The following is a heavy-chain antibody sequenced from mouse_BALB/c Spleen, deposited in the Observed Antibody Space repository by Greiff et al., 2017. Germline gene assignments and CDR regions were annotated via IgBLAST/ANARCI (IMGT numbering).Heavy chain of an antibody. Sequence: VHVKQSGPELVKPGASVKMSCKASGYTFTSYVMHWVKQKPGQGLEWIGYINPYNDGTKYNEKFKGKATLTSDKSSSTAYMELSSLTSEDSAVYYCARPYDYDGLAYWGQGTLVTVSA. D-gene: IGHD2-4*01. CDR1: GYTFTSYV. CDR3: ARPYDYDGLAY. J-gene: IGHJ3*01. CDR2: INPYNDGT. V-gene: IGHV1-14*01.